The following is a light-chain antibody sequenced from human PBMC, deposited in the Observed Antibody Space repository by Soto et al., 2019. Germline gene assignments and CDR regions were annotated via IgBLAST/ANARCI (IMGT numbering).Light chain of an antibody. Sequence: VLTQSPATLSLSPGESATLSCRASQSVSNNYLAWYQQKPGQAPRLLIYGASSRATGIPDRLSGSGSGTDFTLTISRLEPEDFAVYYCQLYGNSSITFGQGTRLEIK. V-gene: IGKV3-20*01. CDR2: GAS. CDR1: QSVSNNY. J-gene: IGKJ5*01. CDR3: QLYGNSSIT.